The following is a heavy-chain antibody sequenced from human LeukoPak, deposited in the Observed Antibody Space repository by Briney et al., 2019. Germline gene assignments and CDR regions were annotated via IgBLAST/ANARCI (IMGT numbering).Heavy chain of an antibody. D-gene: IGHD5-18*01. CDR1: GVSINTCCYY. J-gene: IGHJ4*02. CDR3: ARGRSYGFDFDS. CDR2: KYYSGST. V-gene: IGHV4-61*01. Sequence: TPSETLSLTCDVSGVSINTCCYYWTWTRQPPGKGLEWIGYKYYSGSTRYNSSLRSRLTISLDSSKNQFSLRLTSVTAADTAVYYCARGRSYGFDFDSWGPGTLVIVSS.